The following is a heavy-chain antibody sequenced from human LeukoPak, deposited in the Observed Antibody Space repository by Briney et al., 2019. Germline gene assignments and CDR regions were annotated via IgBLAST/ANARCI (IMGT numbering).Heavy chain of an antibody. CDR3: ANRYGDYLYYFDY. V-gene: IGHV1-2*02. CDR1: GYTFTGYY. J-gene: IGHJ4*02. Sequence: ASVKVSCKASGYTFTGYYMHWVRQAPGQGLEWMGWINPNSGGTNYAQKFQGRVTMTRDTSISTAYMELSRLRSDDTAVYYCANRYGDYLYYFDYWGQGTLVTVSS. CDR2: INPNSGGT. D-gene: IGHD4-17*01.